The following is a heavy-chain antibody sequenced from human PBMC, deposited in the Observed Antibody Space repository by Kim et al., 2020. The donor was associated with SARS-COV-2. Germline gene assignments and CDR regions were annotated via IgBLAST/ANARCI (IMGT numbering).Heavy chain of an antibody. D-gene: IGHD3-10*01. J-gene: IGHJ4*02. Sequence: GGSLRLSCAASGFTFSSYAMSWVRQAPGKGLEWVSGLSDSGYSTYYADSVKGRFTISRDNSKNTLSLQMNSLRAEDTAVYYCAKAGQGSLPKENDYCGQGTLVTVSS. CDR2: LSDSGYST. CDR3: AKAGQGSLPKENDY. CDR1: GFTFSSYA. V-gene: IGHV3-23*01.